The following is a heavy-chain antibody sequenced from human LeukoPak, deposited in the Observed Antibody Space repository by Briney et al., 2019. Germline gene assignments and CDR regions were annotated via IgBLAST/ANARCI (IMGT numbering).Heavy chain of an antibody. J-gene: IGHJ4*02. V-gene: IGHV3-30*02. CDR2: IRYDGSNK. D-gene: IGHD2-15*01. CDR3: AKAAGHVVVVAEYYFDY. Sequence: GGSLRLSCAASGLKFNNYGMHWVRQAPRKGLEWVAFIRYDGSNKYYADSVKGRFTISRDNSKNTLYLQMNSLRAEDTAVYYCAKAAGHVVVVAEYYFDYWGQGTLVTVSS. CDR1: GLKFNNYG.